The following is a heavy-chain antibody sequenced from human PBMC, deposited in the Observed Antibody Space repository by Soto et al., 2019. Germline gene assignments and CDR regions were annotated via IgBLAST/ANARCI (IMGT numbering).Heavy chain of an antibody. CDR1: GFSFSSYW. CDR3: VRIRSSSWADAFDI. Sequence: GGSLRLSCAASGFSFSSYWMSWVRQAPGKGLEWVANIKQDGSEKYYVDSVKGRFTISRDNAKNSLYLQMNSLRAEDTAVYYCVRIRSSSWADAFDIWGQGTMVTGSS. J-gene: IGHJ3*02. V-gene: IGHV3-7*01. CDR2: IKQDGSEK. D-gene: IGHD6-13*01.